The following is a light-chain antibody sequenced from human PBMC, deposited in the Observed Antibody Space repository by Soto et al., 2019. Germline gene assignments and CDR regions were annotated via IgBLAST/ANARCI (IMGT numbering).Light chain of an antibody. CDR2: DVS. Sequence: QSALTQPRSVSGSPGQSVTISCTGTSSDVGAYDCVSWYQHHPGKAPKLMIYDVSERPSGVPARFSGSKSGNTASLTISGLQVEDETDYYCCSCAGSYTWVFGGGTKLTVL. CDR1: SSDVGAYDC. J-gene: IGLJ3*02. V-gene: IGLV2-11*01. CDR3: CSCAGSYTWV.